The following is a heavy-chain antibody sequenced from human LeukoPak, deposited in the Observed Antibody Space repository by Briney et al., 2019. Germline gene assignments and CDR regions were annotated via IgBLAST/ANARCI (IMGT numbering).Heavy chain of an antibody. CDR3: AKAEEMATSGRLDY. CDR1: GFTFSSYG. V-gene: IGHV3-30*18. D-gene: IGHD5-24*01. CDR2: ISYDGSNK. Sequence: PGGSLRLSCAASGFTFSSYGMHWVRQAPGKGLEWVAVISYDGSNKYYADSVKGRFTISRDNSKNTLYLQMNSLRAEDTAVYYCAKAEEMATSGRLDYWGQGTLVTISS. J-gene: IGHJ4*02.